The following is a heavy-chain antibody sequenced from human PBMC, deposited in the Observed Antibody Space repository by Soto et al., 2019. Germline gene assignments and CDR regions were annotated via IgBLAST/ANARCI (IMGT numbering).Heavy chain of an antibody. D-gene: IGHD3-22*01. CDR3: ARDRSRLLNGYDSSGNLEY. CDR2: IYYSGST. CDR1: GGSISSGGYY. J-gene: IGHJ4*02. V-gene: IGHV4-31*03. Sequence: QVQLQESGPGLVKPSQTLSLTCTVSGGSISSGGYYWSWIRQHPGKGLEWIGYIYYSGSTYYNPSLKSRVTISVDTSKNQFSLKLSSVTAADTAVYYCARDRSRLLNGYDSSGNLEYWGQGTLVTVSS.